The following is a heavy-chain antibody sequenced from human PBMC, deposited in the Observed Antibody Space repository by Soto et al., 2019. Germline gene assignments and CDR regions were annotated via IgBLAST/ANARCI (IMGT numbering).Heavy chain of an antibody. V-gene: IGHV4-59*01. Sequence: SETLSLTCNVSGGSMNTYYWTWIRKPPGKGLGWIGYVYYTGTTNYKPSLKTRVTISVDTSKNQFSLKLTSVTAADTAMYYCARASMTTIPMDVWGRGTMVTVSS. J-gene: IGHJ6*02. CDR2: VYYTGTT. D-gene: IGHD4-17*01. CDR1: GGSMNTYY. CDR3: ARASMTTIPMDV.